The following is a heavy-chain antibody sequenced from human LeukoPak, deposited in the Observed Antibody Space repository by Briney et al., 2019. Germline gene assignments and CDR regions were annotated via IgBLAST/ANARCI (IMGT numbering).Heavy chain of an antibody. CDR3: ASSLYYDILYSFDY. CDR2: IKQDGSEK. V-gene: IGHV3-7*03. Sequence: GGSLRLSCAASGFTFGSYAMNWVRQAPGKGLEWVANIKQDGSEKYYVDSVKGRFTISRDNAKNSLYLQMNSLRAEDTAVYYCASSLYYDILYSFDYWGQGTLVTVSS. D-gene: IGHD3-9*01. J-gene: IGHJ4*02. CDR1: GFTFGSYA.